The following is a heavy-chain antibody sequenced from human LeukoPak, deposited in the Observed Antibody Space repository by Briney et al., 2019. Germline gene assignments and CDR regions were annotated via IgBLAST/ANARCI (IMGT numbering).Heavy chain of an antibody. D-gene: IGHD3-9*01. CDR3: ARWDILTGTFDY. CDR1: GGSFSGYY. J-gene: IGHJ4*02. V-gene: IGHV4-34*01. CDR2: INHSGST. Sequence: SETLSLTCAVYGGSFSGYYWSWIRQPPGKGLEWIGEINHSGSTNYNPSLKSRVTIPVDTSKSQFSLKLSSVTAADTAVYYCARWDILTGTFDYWGQGTLVTVSS.